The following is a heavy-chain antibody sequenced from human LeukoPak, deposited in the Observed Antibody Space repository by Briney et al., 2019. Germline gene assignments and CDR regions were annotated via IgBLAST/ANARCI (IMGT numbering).Heavy chain of an antibody. Sequence: ASVKVSCKASGFTFTSYDINWVRQASGQGLEWMGWMNPNNGNTGYAQKFQGRVTMTRDTSISTAYMELRGLRSEDTAVYYCARAGITIFGVVTPYYYYGMDVWGQGTTVTVSS. CDR3: ARAGITIFGVVTPYYYYGMDV. J-gene: IGHJ6*02. CDR1: GFTFTSYD. V-gene: IGHV1-8*01. CDR2: MNPNNGNT. D-gene: IGHD3-3*01.